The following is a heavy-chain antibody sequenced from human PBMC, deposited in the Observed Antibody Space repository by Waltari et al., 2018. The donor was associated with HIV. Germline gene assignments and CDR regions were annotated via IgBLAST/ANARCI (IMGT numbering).Heavy chain of an antibody. V-gene: IGHV3-11*04. CDR3: ARLQWATQNLDF. J-gene: IGHJ4*02. CDR1: GFSFSDYY. D-gene: IGHD6-19*01. Sequence: QVQLVESGGGLVKPGGSLRLSCVSSGFSFSDYYMTWIRQAPGKGLEWVSYISSGGGTKYYADSLKGRFTISRDNAKNSLFLQMSSLGADDTGVYYCARLQWATQNLDFWGQGTLVTVSS. CDR2: ISSGGGTK.